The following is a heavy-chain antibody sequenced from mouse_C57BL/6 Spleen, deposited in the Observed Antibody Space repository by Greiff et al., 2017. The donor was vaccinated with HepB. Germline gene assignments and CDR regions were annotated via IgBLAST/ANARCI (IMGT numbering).Heavy chain of an antibody. D-gene: IGHD1-1*01. CDR3: ASDDYYDSSYWYFDV. J-gene: IGHJ1*03. V-gene: IGHV3-6*01. Sequence: ESGPGLVKPSQSLSLTCSVTGYSITSGYYWNWIRQFPGNKLEWMGYISYDGSNNYNPSLKNRITITRDTSKNQFFLKLNSVTTEDTATYYSASDDYYDSSYWYFDVWGTGTTVTVSS. CDR2: ISYDGSN. CDR1: GYSITSGYY.